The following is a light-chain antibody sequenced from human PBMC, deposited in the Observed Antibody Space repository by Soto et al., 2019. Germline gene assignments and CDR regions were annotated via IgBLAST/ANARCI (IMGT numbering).Light chain of an antibody. Sequence: DIHMTQSPSSLSAALGDRVTVTFRAGQSISRYLNWYQQRPGKAPKLLIYSASTLQTGVPSRFSGSGSGTDFTLTISSLQPEDFATYYCQQSYNGPFTFGPGTKVDIK. CDR1: QSISRY. CDR2: SAS. CDR3: QQSYNGPFT. V-gene: IGKV1-39*01. J-gene: IGKJ3*01.